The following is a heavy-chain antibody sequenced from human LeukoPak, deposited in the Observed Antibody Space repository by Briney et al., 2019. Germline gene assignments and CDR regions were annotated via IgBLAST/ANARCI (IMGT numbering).Heavy chain of an antibody. Sequence: ASVKVSCKASGYTFTSYDINWVRQATGQGLEWMGWMNPNSGNTGYAQKFQGRVTMTRNTSISTAYMELSSLRSEDTAVYYCARADCSSTSCYENYWGQGTLVTVSS. CDR2: MNPNSGNT. D-gene: IGHD2-2*01. CDR1: GYTFTSYD. V-gene: IGHV1-8*01. J-gene: IGHJ4*02. CDR3: ARADCSSTSCYENY.